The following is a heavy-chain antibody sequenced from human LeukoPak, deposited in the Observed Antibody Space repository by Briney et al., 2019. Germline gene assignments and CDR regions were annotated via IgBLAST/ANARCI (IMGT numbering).Heavy chain of an antibody. CDR3: ARDSANVVGAKSIFDY. Sequence: GGSLRLSCAASGFTFSTYAMSWVRQTPGKGLEWVSGISGSGGSTYYADSVKGRFTISRDNSKNSLHLQMSSLRAEDTAVYYCARDSANVVGAKSIFDYWGQGTLVTVSS. J-gene: IGHJ4*02. V-gene: IGHV3-23*01. D-gene: IGHD1-26*01. CDR1: GFTFSTYA. CDR2: ISGSGGST.